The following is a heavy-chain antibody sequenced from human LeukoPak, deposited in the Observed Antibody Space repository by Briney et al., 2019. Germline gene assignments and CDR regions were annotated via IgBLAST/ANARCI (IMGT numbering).Heavy chain of an antibody. CDR2: INGDGSST. J-gene: IGHJ3*02. D-gene: IGHD3-16*01. V-gene: IGHV3-74*01. CDR1: GFTFSGYW. CDR3: MRGGVLGAFDI. Sequence: QPGGSLRLSCAASGFTFSGYWMHWVRQAPGKGLVWVSHINGDGSSTSYADSVKGRFTISRDNAKNTLYLQMNSLRAEDTAVYYCMRGGVLGAFDIWGHGTMVTV.